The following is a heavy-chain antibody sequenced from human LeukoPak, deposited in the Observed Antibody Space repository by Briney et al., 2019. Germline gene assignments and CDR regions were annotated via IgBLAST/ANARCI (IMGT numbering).Heavy chain of an antibody. CDR3: ARVGDHLSFDY. CDR2: INHSGST. D-gene: IGHD2-21*02. J-gene: IGHJ4*02. V-gene: IGHV4-34*01. Sequence: PSETLSLTCAVHGGSFSGYYWSWIRQPPGKGLEWIGEINHSGSTNYDPSLKSRVTISVDTSKNQFSLKLRSVTAADTAVYYCARVGDHLSFDYWGQGTLVTVSS. CDR1: GGSFSGYY.